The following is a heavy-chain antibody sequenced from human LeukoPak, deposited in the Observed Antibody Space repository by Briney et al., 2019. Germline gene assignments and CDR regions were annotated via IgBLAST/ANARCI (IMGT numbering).Heavy chain of an antibody. J-gene: IGHJ6*03. CDR3: ARGPGNRYYYMDV. V-gene: IGHV3-21*01. CDR2: ISSSSTYI. D-gene: IGHD2/OR15-2a*01. Sequence: GGSLRLSCAASGFTFTRYTINWVRQAPGKGLEWVSSISSSSTYIYYADSVRGRFTISRDNAENSLSLQMDSLRAEDTAVYYCARGPGNRYYYMDVWGKGTTVTVSS. CDR1: GFTFTRYT.